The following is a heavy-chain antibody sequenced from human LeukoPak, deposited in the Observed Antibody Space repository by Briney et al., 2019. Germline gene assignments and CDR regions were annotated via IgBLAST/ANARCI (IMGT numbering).Heavy chain of an antibody. J-gene: IGHJ6*04. Sequence: PGGSLRLSCSASGFTFSSYAMHWVRQAPGKGLEYVSAISSNGGSTYYADSVKGRFTISRDNSKNTLYLQMSSLRAEDTAVYYCVKGGYCSSTSCYADYYYYGMDVWGKGTTVTVSS. D-gene: IGHD2-2*01. CDR2: ISSNGGST. V-gene: IGHV3-64D*06. CDR1: GFTFSSYA. CDR3: VKGGYCSSTSCYADYYYYGMDV.